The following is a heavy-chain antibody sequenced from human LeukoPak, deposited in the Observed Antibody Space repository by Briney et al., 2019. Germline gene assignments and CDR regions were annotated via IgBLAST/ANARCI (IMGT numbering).Heavy chain of an antibody. CDR1: GFTVSSNY. J-gene: IGHJ3*01. V-gene: IGHV3-66*01. CDR3: ARGVWFGELFDV. Sequence: GGSLRLSCAASGFTVSSNYMSWVRQAPGKGLEWVSVIYTGGSTYYADSVKGRFTISRDNSKNTLYLQMNSLRAEDTAVYYCARGVWFGELFDVWGQGTMVTVSS. CDR2: IYTGGST. D-gene: IGHD3-10*01.